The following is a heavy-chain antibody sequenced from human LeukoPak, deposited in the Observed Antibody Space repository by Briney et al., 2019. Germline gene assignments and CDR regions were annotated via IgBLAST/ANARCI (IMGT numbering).Heavy chain of an antibody. CDR2: IKSKIDGGTI. V-gene: IGHV3-15*01. J-gene: IGHJ4*02. D-gene: IGHD6-25*01. CDR1: GFTFSDAW. Sequence: GGSLRLSCVASGFTFSDAWMSWVRQAPGKGLEWVGRIKSKIDGGTIDYGAPVKGRFTISRDDSRNTLYLQMNSLKTEDTAVYKCTTRRQDGCWGQGTLVTVS. CDR3: TTRRQDGC.